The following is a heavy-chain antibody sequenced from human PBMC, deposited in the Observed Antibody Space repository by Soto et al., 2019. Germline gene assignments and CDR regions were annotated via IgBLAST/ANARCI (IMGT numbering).Heavy chain of an antibody. Sequence: GGTRRVTCADSGVNLNIYGMHWVRWGPDKGLEWVALISYDGSNQYYADSVKGRFPISRDNSKNTLFLQMNSLRADDTAVYYCAKDQASGQGSFDSWGQGTLVIVSS. V-gene: IGHV3-30*18. CDR3: AKDQASGQGSFDS. CDR2: ISYDGSNQ. J-gene: IGHJ4*02. CDR1: GVNLNIYG.